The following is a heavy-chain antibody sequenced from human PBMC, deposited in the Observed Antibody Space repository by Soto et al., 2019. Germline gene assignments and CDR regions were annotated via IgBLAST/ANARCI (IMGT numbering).Heavy chain of an antibody. J-gene: IGHJ6*02. V-gene: IGHV3-73*01. D-gene: IGHD4-4*01. Sequence: AGSLRLSCAASGFTFSGSAMHWVRQASGKGLEWVGRIRSKANSYATAYAASVKGRFTISRDNSKNSLYLQMNSLRTEDTALYYCAKDITSAYSNYGYYYGMDVWGQGTTVTVSS. CDR1: GFTFSGSA. CDR2: IRSKANSYAT. CDR3: AKDITSAYSNYGYYYGMDV.